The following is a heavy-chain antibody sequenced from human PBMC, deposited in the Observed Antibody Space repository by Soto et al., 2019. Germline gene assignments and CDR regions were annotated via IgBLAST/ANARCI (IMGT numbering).Heavy chain of an antibody. J-gene: IGHJ4*02. D-gene: IGHD3-9*01. CDR3: VHRGPVDETGMGIDF. CDR1: GFSLNSRGVG. CDR2: VYWDDDK. Sequence: QITLRESGPALVKPTQTLTLTCTFSGFSLNSRGVGVGWVRQPPGKALEWLAIVYWDDDKRYRPSLRSRLSLMKDTPKNEVVLTLTNSDSVDTATYYWVHRGPVDETGMGIDFCGQGSLVAVSS. V-gene: IGHV2-5*02.